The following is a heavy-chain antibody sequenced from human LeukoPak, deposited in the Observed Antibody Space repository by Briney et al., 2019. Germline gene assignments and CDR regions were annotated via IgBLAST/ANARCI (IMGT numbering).Heavy chain of an antibody. CDR1: GFSVSNNY. Sequence: GGSLRLSCAASGFSVSNNYMAWVRQAPGKGLEWVSVPYTSGNTDYADSVKGRFTISRDNSKNTLYLQMNSLRAEDTALYYCAKKAVALDYWGQGTLVTVSS. CDR3: AKKAVALDY. CDR2: PYTSGNT. J-gene: IGHJ4*02. D-gene: IGHD6-19*01. V-gene: IGHV3-53*01.